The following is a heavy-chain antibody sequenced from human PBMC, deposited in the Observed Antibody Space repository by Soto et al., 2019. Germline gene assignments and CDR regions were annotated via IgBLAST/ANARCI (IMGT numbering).Heavy chain of an antibody. Sequence: ASVKVSCKASGYTFTSYGTSWVRQAPGQGLEWMGWISAYNGNTNYAQKLQGRVTMTTDTSTSTAYMELRSLRSDDTAVYYCARDQGPPAAVEGMDVWGQGTTVTVSS. V-gene: IGHV1-18*01. D-gene: IGHD6-13*01. J-gene: IGHJ6*02. CDR1: GYTFTSYG. CDR2: ISAYNGNT. CDR3: ARDQGPPAAVEGMDV.